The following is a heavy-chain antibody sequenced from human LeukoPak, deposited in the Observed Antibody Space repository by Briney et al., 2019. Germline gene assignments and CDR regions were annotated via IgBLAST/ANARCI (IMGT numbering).Heavy chain of an antibody. Sequence: GGSLRLSCAASGFTFSSYSMNWVRQAPGKGLEWVSSISSSSSYIYYADSVKGRFTISRDNAKNSLYLQMNSLRAEDTAVYYGARDRVDYDFWSGYTAYVAFDIWGQGTMVTVSS. V-gene: IGHV3-21*01. D-gene: IGHD3-3*01. CDR1: GFTFSSYS. CDR2: ISSSSSYI. CDR3: ARDRVDYDFWSGYTAYVAFDI. J-gene: IGHJ3*02.